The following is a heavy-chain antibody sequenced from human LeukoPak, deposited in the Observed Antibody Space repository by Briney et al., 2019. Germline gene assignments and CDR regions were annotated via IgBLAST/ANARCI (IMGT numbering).Heavy chain of an antibody. CDR3: ARRGGSGRSFDN. CDR1: GGSFSGYY. CDR2: IYYSGST. J-gene: IGHJ4*02. D-gene: IGHD3-10*01. V-gene: IGHV4-39*01. Sequence: SETLSLTCAVYGGSFSGYYWGWIRQPPGKGLEWIGSIYYSGSTYYDSSLKSRVTTSVDTPKNQFSLKLSSVTAADTAVYYCARRGGSGRSFDNWGQGTLVTVSS.